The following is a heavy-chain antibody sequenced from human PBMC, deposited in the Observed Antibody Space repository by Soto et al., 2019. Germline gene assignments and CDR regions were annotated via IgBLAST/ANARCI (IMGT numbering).Heavy chain of an antibody. J-gene: IGHJ5*02. CDR1: GYTFTSYG. D-gene: IGHD2-2*02. Sequence: QVQLVQSGAEVKKPGAAVKVSCKASGYTFTSYGIHWVRQAPGQGLEWMGWISAYNGNTNYAQKLQGRVTMTTDTSTSTAYMELRSLRSDDTAVYYCARGYCSSTSCYTLNWFDPWRQGTLVTVSS. CDR2: ISAYNGNT. CDR3: ARGYCSSTSCYTLNWFDP. V-gene: IGHV1-18*01.